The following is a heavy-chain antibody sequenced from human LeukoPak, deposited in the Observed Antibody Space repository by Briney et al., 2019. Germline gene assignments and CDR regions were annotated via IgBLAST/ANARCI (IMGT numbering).Heavy chain of an antibody. CDR3: ATIAAAGGRHAFDI. D-gene: IGHD6-13*01. J-gene: IGHJ3*02. CDR1: GGSICSSNW. CDR2: IYQSGST. V-gene: IGHV4-4*02. Sequence: PSETLSLTCAVSGGSICSSNWWSWVGQPPGKGLGWSGVIYQSGSTNYNPSLKSRVTISVDKSKNQFSLKLSSVTAADTAVYYCATIAAAGGRHAFDIWGQGTMVTVSS.